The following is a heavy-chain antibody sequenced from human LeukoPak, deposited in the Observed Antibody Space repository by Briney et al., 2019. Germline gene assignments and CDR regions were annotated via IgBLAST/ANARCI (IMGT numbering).Heavy chain of an antibody. CDR3: AETNTQDWFDP. D-gene: IGHD1-7*01. CDR1: GGSISSSSYY. J-gene: IGHJ5*02. CDR2: IYHDGNT. V-gene: IGHV4-39*07. Sequence: SETLSLTCSAFGGSISSSSYYWGWIRQSPGKGLEWIASIYHDGNTFYNPSLKSRVAISVGTAKSQVSLRLRSVTAADTAVYYCAETNTQDWFDPWGQGTLVTVSS.